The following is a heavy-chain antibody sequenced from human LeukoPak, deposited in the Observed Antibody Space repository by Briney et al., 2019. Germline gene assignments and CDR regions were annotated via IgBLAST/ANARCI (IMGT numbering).Heavy chain of an antibody. D-gene: IGHD6-19*01. CDR1: RFTLSSYG. V-gene: IGHV3-23*01. CDR2: ISGSGGSI. J-gene: IGHJ4*02. Sequence: PGGSLRLSCAPSRFTLSSYGMKWVRQAPGKGLEWVSGISGSGGSISYADSVKGRFTISRDNSKNTLSLQMNSLRAEDTAVYYCAKGGVAGNYWGQGTLVSVSS. CDR3: AKGGVAGNY.